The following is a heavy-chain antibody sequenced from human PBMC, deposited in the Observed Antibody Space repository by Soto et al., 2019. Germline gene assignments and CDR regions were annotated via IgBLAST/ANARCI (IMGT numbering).Heavy chain of an antibody. CDR3: ASSSSWHGRPQYYFDY. Sequence: SVKVSCKASGGTFSSYAISWVRQAPGQGLEWMGGIIPIFGTANYAQKFQGRVTITADESTSTAYMELSSLRSEDTAVYYCASSSSWHGRPQYYFDYWGQGTLVTVSS. V-gene: IGHV1-69*13. J-gene: IGHJ4*02. CDR1: GGTFSSYA. CDR2: IIPIFGTA. D-gene: IGHD6-13*01.